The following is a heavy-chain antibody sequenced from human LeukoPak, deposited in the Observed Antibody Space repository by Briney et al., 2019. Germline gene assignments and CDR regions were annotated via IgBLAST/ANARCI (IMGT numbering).Heavy chain of an antibody. D-gene: IGHD3-3*01. CDR3: AKLLLSTIFGVVIMVDAFDI. CDR2: ISGSGGST. Sequence: GGTLRLSCAASGFTFSSYGMLWVRQAPGKGLEWVPAISGSGGSTYYADSVKGRFTISRDNSKNTLYLQMNSLRAEDTAVYYCAKLLLSTIFGVVIMVDAFDIWGQGTMVTVSS. J-gene: IGHJ3*02. CDR1: GFTFSSYG. V-gene: IGHV3-23*01.